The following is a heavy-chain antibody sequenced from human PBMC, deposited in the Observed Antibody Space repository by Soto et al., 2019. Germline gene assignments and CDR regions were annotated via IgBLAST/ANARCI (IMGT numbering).Heavy chain of an antibody. CDR1: GFTFSDYY. Sequence: QVQLVESGGGLVKPGGSLRLSCAASGFTFSDYYMSWIRQAPGKGLEWVSYIGSSSSYTNYADSVKGRFTISRDSAKHSLYLQMNSLRAEDTAVYYCARDADILTGSDAFDIWGQGTMVTVSS. CDR3: ARDADILTGSDAFDI. J-gene: IGHJ3*02. CDR2: IGSSSSYT. D-gene: IGHD3-9*01. V-gene: IGHV3-11*05.